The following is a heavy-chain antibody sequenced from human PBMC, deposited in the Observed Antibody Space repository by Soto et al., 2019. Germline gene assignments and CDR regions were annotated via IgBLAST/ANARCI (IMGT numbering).Heavy chain of an antibody. Sequence: SETLSLTCAVYGGSFSGYYWSWIRQPPGKGLEWIGEINHSGSTNYNPSLKSRVTISVDTSKNQFSLKLSSVTAADTAVYYRARAWQQRSEYYDFKYVWGKGTTITGYS. CDR3: ARAWQQRSEYYDFKYV. D-gene: IGHD6-13*01. CDR1: GGSFSGYY. J-gene: IGHJ6*03. CDR2: INHSGST. V-gene: IGHV4-34*01.